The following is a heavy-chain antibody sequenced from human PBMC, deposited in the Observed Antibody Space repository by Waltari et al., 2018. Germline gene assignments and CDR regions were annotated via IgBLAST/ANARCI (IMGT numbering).Heavy chain of an antibody. CDR2: IYPGESDS. Sequence: EVQLVQSGSEVKKPGESLKISCKGSGYGFTSHWVAWVRQMPGKWLAWMGIIYPGESDSRYSPSFQGQVTFSADKSNSVVYLEWSSLKPSDTATYYCARGAGFSSYNRFDSWGQGTLVSVTS. CDR3: ARGAGFSSYNRFDS. D-gene: IGHD5-12*01. CDR1: GYGFTSHW. V-gene: IGHV5-51*03. J-gene: IGHJ5*01.